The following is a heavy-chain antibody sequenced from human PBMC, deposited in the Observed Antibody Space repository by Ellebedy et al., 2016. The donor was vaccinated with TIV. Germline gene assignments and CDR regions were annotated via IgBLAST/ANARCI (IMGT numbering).Heavy chain of an antibody. Sequence: GESLKISXVASGFTFSSYAMSWVRQAPGKGLEWVSAISGSGGSTYYADSVKGRFTISRDNSKNTLYLQMNSLRAEDTAVYYCAKDLIFDILTGYYNVIDDYWGQGTLVTVPS. CDR2: ISGSGGST. CDR1: GFTFSSYA. D-gene: IGHD3-9*01. J-gene: IGHJ4*02. V-gene: IGHV3-23*01. CDR3: AKDLIFDILTGYYNVIDDY.